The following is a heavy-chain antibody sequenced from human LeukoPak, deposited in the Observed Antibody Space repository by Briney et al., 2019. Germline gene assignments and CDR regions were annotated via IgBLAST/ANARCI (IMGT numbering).Heavy chain of an antibody. J-gene: IGHJ4*02. CDR2: ISGSGGST. V-gene: IGHV3-23*01. CDR3: ANFGDLVLGIDY. CDR1: GFTFSRYA. Sequence: GGSLRLSCAASGFTFSRYAMSWVRQAPGNGLECVSAISGSGGSTYYADSVMGRFTISRDNSKNTLYLQMNSLRAEDTAVYYCANFGDLVLGIDYWGQGTLVTVSS. D-gene: IGHD3-10*01.